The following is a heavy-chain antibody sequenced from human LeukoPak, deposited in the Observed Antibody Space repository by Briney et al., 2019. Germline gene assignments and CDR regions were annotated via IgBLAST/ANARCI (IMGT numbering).Heavy chain of an antibody. CDR3: ARDPVYGSGSYNWFDP. CDR2: IYYSGST. Sequence: SETLSLTCTVSGGSISSSSYYWGWIRQPPGKGLEWIGSIYYSGSTYYNPSLKSRVTISVDTSKNQFSLRLSSVTAADTAVYYCARDPVYGSGSYNWFDPWGQGTLVTVSS. D-gene: IGHD3-10*01. J-gene: IGHJ5*02. V-gene: IGHV4-39*07. CDR1: GGSISSSSYY.